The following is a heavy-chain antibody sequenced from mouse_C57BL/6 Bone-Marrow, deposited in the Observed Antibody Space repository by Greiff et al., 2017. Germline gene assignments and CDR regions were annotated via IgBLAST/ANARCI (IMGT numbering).Heavy chain of an antibody. CDR1: GYTFTDYN. CDR2: INPNNGGT. CDR3: ARFYYEEYYAMDY. V-gene: IGHV1-18*01. Sequence: VQLQQSGPELVKPGASVKIPCKASGYTFTDYNMDWVKQSHGKSLEWIGDINPNNGGTIYNQKFKGKATLTVDKSSSTAYMELRSLTSEDTAVYYCARFYYEEYYAMDYWGRGTSVTVSS. J-gene: IGHJ4*01. D-gene: IGHD1-1*01.